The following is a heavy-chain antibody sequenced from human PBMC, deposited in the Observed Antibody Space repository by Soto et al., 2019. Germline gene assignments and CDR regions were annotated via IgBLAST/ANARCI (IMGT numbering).Heavy chain of an antibody. J-gene: IGHJ5*02. CDR3: ARQGGTMYNWNSQWFDP. CDR1: GGSISSYS. Sequence: PETLSLTCTVSGGSISSYSYIWSRQPLGKGMELIGHIYYSGSTNYNPPLTSRVTISVDTSKNQFSLKLSSVTAADTAVYYCARQGGTMYNWNSQWFDPRGQGTLVTVS. V-gene: IGHV4-59*01. D-gene: IGHD1-7*01. CDR2: IYYSGST.